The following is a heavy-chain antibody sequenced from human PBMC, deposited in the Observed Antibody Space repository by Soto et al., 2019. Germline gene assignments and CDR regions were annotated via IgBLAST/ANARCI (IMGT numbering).Heavy chain of an antibody. D-gene: IGHD2-15*01. CDR1: GGSMRSQY. V-gene: IGHV4-59*11. Sequence: QVQLQESGPGLVKPSETLSLTCSVSGGSMRSQYWSWIRQPAGKGLEWIGHIYHSGSTNYNTSLKSRVTISVDTSKNQFSLKLSSVTAADTAVYYCARNIVVVVAATYWFDPWGQGTLVTVSS. CDR3: ARNIVVVVAATYWFDP. CDR2: IYHSGST. J-gene: IGHJ5*02.